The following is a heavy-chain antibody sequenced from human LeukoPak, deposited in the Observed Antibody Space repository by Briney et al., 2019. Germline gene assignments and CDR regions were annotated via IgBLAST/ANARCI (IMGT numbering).Heavy chain of an antibody. CDR3: TRVQNTRRGSNNTPNY. V-gene: IGHV3-49*03. D-gene: IGHD2/OR15-2a*01. CDR2: IRSKAYGGTT. J-gene: IGHJ4*02. CDR1: GFTFGDYA. Sequence: GGSLRLSCTASGFTFGDYAMSWFRQAPGKGLEWVGFIRSKAYGGTTEYAASVKGRFTISRDDSKSIAYLQMNSLKTEDTAVYYCTRVQNTRRGSNNTPNYWGQGTLVTVSS.